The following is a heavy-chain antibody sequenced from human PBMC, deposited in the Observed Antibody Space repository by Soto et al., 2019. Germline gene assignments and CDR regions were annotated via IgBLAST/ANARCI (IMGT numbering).Heavy chain of an antibody. D-gene: IGHD6-13*01. CDR1: GFTVSSNY. CDR2: IYSGGST. V-gene: IGHV3-66*01. CDR3: ARDRVMGSSSWYYYYGMDV. Sequence: GESLKISCAASGFTVSSNYMSWVRQAPGKGLEWVSVIYSGGSTYYADSVKGRFTISRDNSKNTLYLQMNSLRAEDTAVYYCARDRVMGSSSWYYYYGMDVWGQGTTVTVSS. J-gene: IGHJ6*02.